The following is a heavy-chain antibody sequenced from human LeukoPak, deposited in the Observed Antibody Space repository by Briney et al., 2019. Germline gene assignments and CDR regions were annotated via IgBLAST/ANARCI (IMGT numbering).Heavy chain of an antibody. V-gene: IGHV3-30*18. CDR3: AKSEDLYDSSGYYPAGGEY. CDR1: GFTFSSYG. CDR2: ISYDGSNK. Sequence: PGGSLRLSCAASGFTFSSYGMHWVRQVPGKGLEWVAVISYDGSNKYYADSVKGRFTISRDNSKNTLYLQMNSLRAEDTAVYYCAKSEDLYDSSGYYPAGGEYWGQGTLVTVSS. J-gene: IGHJ4*02. D-gene: IGHD3-22*01.